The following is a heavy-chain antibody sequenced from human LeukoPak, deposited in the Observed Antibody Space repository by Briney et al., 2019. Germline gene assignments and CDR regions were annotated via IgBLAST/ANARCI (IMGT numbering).Heavy chain of an antibody. CDR3: ARIGMENFYDL. CDR1: GFTFSGFS. J-gene: IGHJ5*02. V-gene: IGHV3-64*02. Sequence: GGSLRLSCAGSGFTFSGFSMHWVRQAPGKGLEYVSAINGNGDTTYYADSVKGRFSIFRDNSKNTLYLQMGNLRGEDMALYFCARIGMENFYDLWGQGTLVTVSA. CDR2: INGNGDTT. D-gene: IGHD1-7*01.